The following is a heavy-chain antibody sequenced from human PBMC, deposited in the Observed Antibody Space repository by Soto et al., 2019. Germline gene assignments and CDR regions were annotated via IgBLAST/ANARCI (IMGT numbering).Heavy chain of an antibody. D-gene: IGHD2-2*01. Sequence: GGSLRLSFAASGFTFSSYAMSWVRQAPGKGLEWVSAISCSGGSTYYADSVKGRFTISRDNSKNTLYLQMNSLRAEDTAVYYCAKRLAGNIVVVQAATIHXWGQGTLVTVSX. CDR2: ISCSGGST. CDR1: GFTFSSYA. J-gene: IGHJ4*02. CDR3: AKRLAGNIVVVQAATIHX. V-gene: IGHV3-23*01.